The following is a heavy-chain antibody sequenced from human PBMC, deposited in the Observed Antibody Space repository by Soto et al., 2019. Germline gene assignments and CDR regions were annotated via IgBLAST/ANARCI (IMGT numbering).Heavy chain of an antibody. CDR3: AHPRGYGVFDAVDI. D-gene: IGHD4-17*01. CDR1: GFIFSTYA. CDR2: ISSSGDST. J-gene: IGHJ3*02. Sequence: GGPLRLSCAAPGFIFSTYAMNWVRQTPGKGLEWVSAISSSGDSTYYAESVRGRFTISRDNSINTLYLHMRSLRPEDTAVYYCAHPRGYGVFDAVDIWGQGTMVTVSS. V-gene: IGHV3-23*01.